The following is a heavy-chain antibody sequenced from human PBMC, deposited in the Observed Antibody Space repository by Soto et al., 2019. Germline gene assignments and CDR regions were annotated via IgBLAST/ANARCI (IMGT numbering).Heavy chain of an antibody. CDR1: GFTFSDYD. J-gene: IGHJ5*02. V-gene: IGHV3-11*06. Sequence: GGSLRLSCAASGFTFSDYDMSWIRQAPGKGLEWVSDISSSSSYTTYADAVGGRFTISRDNAKNSLYLQMNSLRAEDTAVYYCARDNNRITGTTLGGWFEPLGQGTLVTVSS. D-gene: IGHD1-7*01. CDR2: ISSSSSYT. CDR3: ARDNNRITGTTLGGWFEP.